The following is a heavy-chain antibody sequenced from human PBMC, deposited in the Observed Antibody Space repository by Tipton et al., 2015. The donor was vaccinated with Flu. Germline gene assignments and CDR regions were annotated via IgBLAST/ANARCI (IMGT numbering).Heavy chain of an antibody. D-gene: IGHD2/OR15-2a*01. CDR3: ARVAYCNTAACYFLDY. V-gene: IGHV3-20*04. CDR1: GFSFDDYV. CDR2: IKRNGGST. J-gene: IGHJ4*02. Sequence: SLRLSCAASGFSFDDYVMTWVRQVPGKGLEWVSSIKRNGGSTGYGDSVKGRFSISSDNAKNSLNLQMNRLRVEDTALYYCARVAYCNTAACYFLDYWGQGTLVTVSS.